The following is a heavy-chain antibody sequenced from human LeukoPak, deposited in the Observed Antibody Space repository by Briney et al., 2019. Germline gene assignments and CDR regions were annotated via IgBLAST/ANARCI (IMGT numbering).Heavy chain of an antibody. CDR1: GFTFSSYS. V-gene: IGHV3-48*01. J-gene: IGHJ6*03. CDR3: ARDPRYTSSWSQGDYMDV. CDR2: ISSSSSTI. Sequence: GGSLRLSCAASGFTFSSYSMNWVRQAPGKGLEWVSYISSSSSTIYYADSVKGRFTISRDNAKNSLYLQMSSLRAEDTAVYYCARDPRYTSSWSQGDYMDVWGRGTTVTVSS. D-gene: IGHD6-13*01.